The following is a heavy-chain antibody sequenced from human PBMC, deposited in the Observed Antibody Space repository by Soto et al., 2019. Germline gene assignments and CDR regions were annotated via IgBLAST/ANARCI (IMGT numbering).Heavy chain of an antibody. D-gene: IGHD3-10*01. V-gene: IGHV4-34*01. J-gene: IGHJ4*02. CDR3: ARKYYYGSGSYSPYFDY. CDR1: GGSFSGYY. CDR2: INHSGST. Sequence: SETLSLTCAVYGGSFSGYYWSWIRQPPGKGLEWIGEINHSGSTNYNPSLKSRVTISVDTSKNQFSLKLSSVTAADTAVYYCARKYYYGSGSYSPYFDYWGQGTLVTVSS.